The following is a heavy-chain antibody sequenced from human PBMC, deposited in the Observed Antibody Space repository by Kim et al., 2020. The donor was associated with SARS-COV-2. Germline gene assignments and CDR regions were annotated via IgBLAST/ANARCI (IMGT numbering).Heavy chain of an antibody. Sequence: ASVKVSCKASGYTFTSYGISWVRQAPGQGLEWMGWISAYNGNTNYAQKLQGRVTMTTDTSTSTAYMELRSLRSDDTAVYYCASTRITIFGVVIALDYWGQGTLFTVSS. CDR1: GYTFTSYG. CDR2: ISAYNGNT. CDR3: ASTRITIFGVVIALDY. J-gene: IGHJ4*02. D-gene: IGHD3-3*01. V-gene: IGHV1-18*01.